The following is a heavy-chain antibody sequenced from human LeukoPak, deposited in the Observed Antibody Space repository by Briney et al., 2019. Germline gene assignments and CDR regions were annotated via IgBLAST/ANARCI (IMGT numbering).Heavy chain of an antibody. CDR3: ARPSHRGYGPLGY. V-gene: IGHV1-2*06. D-gene: IGHD5-18*01. J-gene: IGHJ4*02. Sequence: GASVKVSCKASGYTFTVYYIHWVRQAPGQGLEWMGRINPNSGGTNYAQKFQGRVTMTRDTSISIVYMELSRLRSDDTAVYYCARPSHRGYGPLGYWGQGTLVTVSS. CDR2: INPNSGGT. CDR1: GYTFTVYY.